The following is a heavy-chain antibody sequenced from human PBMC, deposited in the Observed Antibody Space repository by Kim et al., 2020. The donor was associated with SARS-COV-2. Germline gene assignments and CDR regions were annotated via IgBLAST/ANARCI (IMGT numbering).Heavy chain of an antibody. CDR1: GFTFDDYA. V-gene: IGHV3-9*01. CDR2: ISWSSGSI. Sequence: GGSLRLSCAASGFTFDDYAMHWVRQAPGKGLEWVSGISWSSGSIGYADSVKGRFTISRDNSKNSLYLQMNSLRAEDTALYYCAKVATVTTYLLAVAFDIWGQGTMVTVSS. J-gene: IGHJ3*02. D-gene: IGHD4-17*01. CDR3: AKVATVTTYLLAVAFDI.